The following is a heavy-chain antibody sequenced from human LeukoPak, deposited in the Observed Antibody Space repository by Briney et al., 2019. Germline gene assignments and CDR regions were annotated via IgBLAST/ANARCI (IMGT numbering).Heavy chain of an antibody. CDR3: AKSGYYGSGIPLYYYYYYMDV. CDR2: ISSSGSTI. V-gene: IGHV3-48*03. Sequence: PGGSLRLSCAASGFTFSSYEMNWVRQAPGKGLEWVSYISSSGSTIYYADSVKGRFTISRDNAKNSLYLQMNSLRAEDTAVYYCAKSGYYGSGIPLYYYYYYMDVWGKGTTVTISS. CDR1: GFTFSSYE. J-gene: IGHJ6*03. D-gene: IGHD3-10*01.